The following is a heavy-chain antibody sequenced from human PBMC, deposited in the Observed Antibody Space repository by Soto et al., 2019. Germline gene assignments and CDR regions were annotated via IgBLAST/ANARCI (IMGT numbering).Heavy chain of an antibody. J-gene: IGHJ4*02. CDR3: ARISQGTYCRGGNCYSDY. CDR2: INGDGIST. V-gene: IGHV3-74*01. Sequence: EVQLVESGRDLVQPGGSLRLSCAASGFTFSSYWMHWVRQDPEKGLVWVSRINGDGISTSYADSVKGRFTISRDNAKDTLYLHMNSLGAEDTAVYYCARISQGTYCRGGNCYSDYWGQGTLVIVSS. D-gene: IGHD2-15*01. CDR1: GFTFSSYW.